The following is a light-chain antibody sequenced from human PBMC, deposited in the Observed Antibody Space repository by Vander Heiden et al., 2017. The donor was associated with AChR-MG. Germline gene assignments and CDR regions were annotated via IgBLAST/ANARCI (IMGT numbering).Light chain of an antibody. CDR1: QTVSSN. Sequence: EIVMTHSPATLSVSPGERATLSCRASQTVSSNLAWYQQKPGQAPRLLIYGASTRATGIPARFSGSGSGTEFTLTISSLQSEDLAVYYCQQYKNWPYTFGQGTKLEIK. J-gene: IGKJ2*01. CDR3: QQYKNWPYT. V-gene: IGKV3-15*01. CDR2: GAS.